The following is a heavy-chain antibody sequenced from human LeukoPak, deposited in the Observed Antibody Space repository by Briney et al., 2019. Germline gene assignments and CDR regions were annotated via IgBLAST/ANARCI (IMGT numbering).Heavy chain of an antibody. CDR3: ARRITGTLAPIDY. Sequence: PSETLSLTCAAYGGSFSGYYWSWIRQPPGKGLEWIGEIYHSGNTNYNPSLRSRVTMSVDMSKNHSSLKLSSVTAADTAVYYCARRITGTLAPIDYWGQGTLVTVSS. V-gene: IGHV4-34*01. CDR2: IYHSGNT. J-gene: IGHJ4*02. D-gene: IGHD1/OR15-1a*01. CDR1: GGSFSGYY.